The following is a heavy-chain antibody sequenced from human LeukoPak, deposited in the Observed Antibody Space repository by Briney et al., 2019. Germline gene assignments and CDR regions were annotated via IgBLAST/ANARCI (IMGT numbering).Heavy chain of an antibody. CDR2: INPSGGST. Sequence: GASVKVSCKASGCTFTSYYMLWVRLAPGQGLEWMGIINPSGGSTSYAQKLQGRVTMTRDTSTSTVYMELSSLRSEDTAVYYCARTLNYYGSGSYYSYFDYWGQGPLVTVSS. D-gene: IGHD3-10*01. V-gene: IGHV1-46*01. CDR1: GCTFTSYY. J-gene: IGHJ4*02. CDR3: ARTLNYYGSGSYYSYFDY.